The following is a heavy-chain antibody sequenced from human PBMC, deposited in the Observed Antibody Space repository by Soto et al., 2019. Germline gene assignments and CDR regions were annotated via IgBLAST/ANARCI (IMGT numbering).Heavy chain of an antibody. Sequence: ASVKVSCKASGYTFTSYYMHWVRQAPGQGLEWMGIINPSGGSTSYAQKFQGRVTMTRDTSTSTVYMELSSLRSEDTAVYYCARDFHGVTAIFNGEYNWFDPWGQGTLVTVSS. J-gene: IGHJ5*02. CDR3: ARDFHGVTAIFNGEYNWFDP. CDR2: INPSGGST. V-gene: IGHV1-46*03. CDR1: GYTFTSYY. D-gene: IGHD2-21*02.